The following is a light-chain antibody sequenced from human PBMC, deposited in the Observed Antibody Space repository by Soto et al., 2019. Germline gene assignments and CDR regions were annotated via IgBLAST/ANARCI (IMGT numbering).Light chain of an antibody. CDR1: QSISSY. V-gene: IGKV1-33*01. J-gene: IGKJ4*01. CDR2: DAS. CDR3: QQYDNLPLT. Sequence: IQMTQSPSSLSASVGDRVTITCRASQSISSYLNWYQQKPGKAPKLLIYDASDLETGVPSRFSGSGSGTDFTFTINSLQPEDIATYYCQQYDNLPLTFGGGTKVDIK.